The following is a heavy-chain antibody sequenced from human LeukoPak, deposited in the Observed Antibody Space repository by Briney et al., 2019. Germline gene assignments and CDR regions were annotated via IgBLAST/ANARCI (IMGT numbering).Heavy chain of an antibody. CDR1: GDSISGHY. V-gene: IGHV4-4*07. Sequence: SETLSLTCTVSGDSISGHYWAWIRQPAGKGLEWIGHIYAPGSSNYSPSFKSRVTMSIDMSNNQFSLRLNSVTAADTAMYYCARDLEDFDSPANDYWGQGTHVIVSP. CDR3: ARDLEDFDSPANDY. J-gene: IGHJ4*02. CDR2: IYAPGSS. D-gene: IGHD2-15*01.